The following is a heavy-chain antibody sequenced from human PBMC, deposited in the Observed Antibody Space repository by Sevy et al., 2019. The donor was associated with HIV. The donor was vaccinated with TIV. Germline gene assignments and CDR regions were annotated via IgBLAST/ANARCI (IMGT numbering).Heavy chain of an antibody. V-gene: IGHV1-18*01. CDR2: ISAYNGNT. Sequence: ASVKVSCKASGYTFTSYGISWVRQAPGQGLEWMGWISAYNGNTNYAQKLQGRVTMTTDTSTSTAYMELRSRRSDDTAVYYCAGVVVVVAATEAGGWFDPWGQGTLVTVSS. CDR1: GYTFTSYG. D-gene: IGHD2-15*01. J-gene: IGHJ5*02. CDR3: AGVVVVVAATEAGGWFDP.